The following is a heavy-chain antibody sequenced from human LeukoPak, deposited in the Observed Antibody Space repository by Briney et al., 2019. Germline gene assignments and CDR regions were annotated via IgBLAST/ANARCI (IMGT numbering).Heavy chain of an antibody. CDR1: GFTFSSYA. Sequence: GGSLRLSCAASGFTFSSYAMSRVPQAPGKGLESVSAISSSDASTYHADAVKGRFTTSRDNSKNTLYLQMNSLSAEDTAVYYCAKDAVRPGDYWGQGTLVTVSS. J-gene: IGHJ4*02. CDR3: AKDAVRPGDY. V-gene: IGHV3-23*01. D-gene: IGHD4-17*01. CDR2: ISSSDAST.